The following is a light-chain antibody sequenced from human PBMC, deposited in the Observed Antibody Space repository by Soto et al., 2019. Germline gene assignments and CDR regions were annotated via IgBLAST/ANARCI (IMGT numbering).Light chain of an antibody. CDR3: QQYGSSPTWT. J-gene: IGKJ1*01. CDR1: QRVSSSY. Sequence: EFVLTPSPGTLSLSPAERATLSCRASQRVSSSYLAWYQQRPGQAPRLLIYGAYSRATGIPDRFSGSGSGTDFTLTISRLEPEDFAVYYCQQYGSSPTWTFGQGTKVDIK. CDR2: GAY. V-gene: IGKV3-20*01.